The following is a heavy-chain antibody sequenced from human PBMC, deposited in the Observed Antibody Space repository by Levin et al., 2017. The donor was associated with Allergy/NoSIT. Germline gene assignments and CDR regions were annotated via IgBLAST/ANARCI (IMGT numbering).Heavy chain of an antibody. J-gene: IGHJ4*02. Sequence: GSLRLSCAASGFTFDDYGMSWVRQTPGKGLEWVSGINWNGGSTSYADSVRGRFTISRDSAKNSLYLQMNSLRAEDTALYYCARGYYYGPDYWGQGTLVTVSS. CDR1: GFTFDDYG. CDR2: INWNGGST. CDR3: ARGYYYGPDY. V-gene: IGHV3-20*04. D-gene: IGHD3-10*01.